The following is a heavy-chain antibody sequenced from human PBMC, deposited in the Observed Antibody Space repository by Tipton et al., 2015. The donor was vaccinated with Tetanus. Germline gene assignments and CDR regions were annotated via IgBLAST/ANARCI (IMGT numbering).Heavy chain of an antibody. V-gene: IGHV1-69*01. J-gene: IGHJ6*02. CDR2: IIPIFGTA. CDR3: ARKWDIVAVSAANYYGLDV. Sequence: QSGAEVKKPGPSVKVSCKASGGTFSNYAISWVRQAPGQGLEWMGGIIPIFGTAKYAQKFQGRVTITADESMSTAYMELSGLRSEDTAVYYCARKWDIVAVSAANYYGLDVWGQGTTVTVSS. CDR1: GGTFSNYA. D-gene: IGHD2-2*01.